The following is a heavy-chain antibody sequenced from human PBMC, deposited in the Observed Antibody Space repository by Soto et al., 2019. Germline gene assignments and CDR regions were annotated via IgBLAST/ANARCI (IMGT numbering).Heavy chain of an antibody. J-gene: IGHJ4*02. CDR3: AKDERGEKFDH. CDR1: GFTFSNYG. Sequence: QVQLVESGGGVVQPGRSLRLSCAASGFTFSNYGMHWVRQAPGRGLEWVALILYDGSDKDYADSLKGRFTISRDNSKNMLYLQMNSLRTDDTAVYYCAKDERGEKFDHWGQGTLVTVTS. CDR2: ILYDGSDK. V-gene: IGHV3-30*18.